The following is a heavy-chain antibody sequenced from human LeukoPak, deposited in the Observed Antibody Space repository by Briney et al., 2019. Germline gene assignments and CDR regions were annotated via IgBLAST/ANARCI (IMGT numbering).Heavy chain of an antibody. J-gene: IGHJ6*04. CDR3: AREEGESDWLNYYYYGMDV. D-gene: IGHD3-9*01. Sequence: ASVQVSCQASGHTVTRSGISWVRQAPGPGIVWMGWISAYNGNTNYAQKLQGRVTMTTDTSTSTAYMELRSLRSDDTAVYYCAREEGESDWLNYYYYGMDVWGKGTTVTVSS. V-gene: IGHV1-18*04. CDR1: GHTVTRSG. CDR2: ISAYNGNT.